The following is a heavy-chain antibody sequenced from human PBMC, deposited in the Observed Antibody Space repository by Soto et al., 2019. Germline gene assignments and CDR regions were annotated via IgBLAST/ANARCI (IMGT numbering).Heavy chain of an antibody. CDR2: ISSTTNYI. CDR3: ASYDFWSGIGAVL. D-gene: IGHD3-3*01. CDR1: GFTFTRDS. Sequence: PGGSLRLSCAASGFTFTRDSMNWVRHSPGKGLEWVSSISSTTNYIYYADSVKGRFTISRDNAKNSLYLQMNSLRAEDTAVYYCASYDFWSGIGAVLWGQGTLVTVSS. V-gene: IGHV3-21*01. J-gene: IGHJ4*02.